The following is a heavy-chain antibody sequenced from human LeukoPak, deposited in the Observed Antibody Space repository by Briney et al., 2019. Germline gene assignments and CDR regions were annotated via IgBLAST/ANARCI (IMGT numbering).Heavy chain of an antibody. Sequence: GGSLRLSCAASGFTFSSYGMHWVRQAPGKGLEWVAFIRYDGSNKYYADSVKGRFTISRDNSKNTLYLQMNSLRAEDTAVYYCAGVRLRYFDWLNYSPDFDAFDIWGQGTMVTVSS. CDR2: IRYDGSNK. J-gene: IGHJ3*02. D-gene: IGHD3-9*01. CDR1: GFTFSSYG. V-gene: IGHV3-30*02. CDR3: AGVRLRYFDWLNYSPDFDAFDI.